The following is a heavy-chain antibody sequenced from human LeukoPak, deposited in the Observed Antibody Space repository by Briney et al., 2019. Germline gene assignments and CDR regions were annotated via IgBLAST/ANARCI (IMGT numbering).Heavy chain of an antibody. Sequence: SETLSLTCTVSGGSISNYYWSWIRQPPGKGLEWIGYIAYNGNTNYSPSLKSRVTTSVDTSKNQFSLKLSSVTAADTAVYYCARAGTSGWYGEYWGQGILVTVSS. CDR3: ARAGTSGWYGEY. J-gene: IGHJ4*02. D-gene: IGHD6-19*01. V-gene: IGHV4-59*01. CDR2: IAYNGNT. CDR1: GGSISNYY.